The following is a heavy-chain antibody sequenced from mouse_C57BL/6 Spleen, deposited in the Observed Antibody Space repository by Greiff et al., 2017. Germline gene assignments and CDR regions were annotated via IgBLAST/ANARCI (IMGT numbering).Heavy chain of an antibody. V-gene: IGHV1-62-2*01. D-gene: IGHD2-4*01. CDR2: FYPGSGSI. Sequence: VQLQESGAELVKPGASVKLSCKASGYTFTEYTIHWVKQRSGQGLEWIGWFYPGSGSIKYNEKFKDKATLTADKSSSTVYMELSRLTSEDSAVYFCARHGKVYDYDGYYFDYWGQGTTLTVSS. CDR1: GYTFTEYT. J-gene: IGHJ2*01. CDR3: ARHGKVYDYDGYYFDY.